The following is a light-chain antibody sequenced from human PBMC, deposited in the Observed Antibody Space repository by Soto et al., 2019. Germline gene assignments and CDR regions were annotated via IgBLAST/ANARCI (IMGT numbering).Light chain of an antibody. Sequence: QSVLTQPASVSGSPGQSITISCTGTTSDIGSYKFVSWYQQHPGKAPKLMIYEGSKRPSGVSDRSSASKSGNTASLTISGLQAEDEAGYYCCSHAGDHVVFGGGTKLTVL. CDR2: EGS. J-gene: IGLJ2*01. V-gene: IGLV2-23*01. CDR1: TSDIGSYKF. CDR3: CSHAGDHVV.